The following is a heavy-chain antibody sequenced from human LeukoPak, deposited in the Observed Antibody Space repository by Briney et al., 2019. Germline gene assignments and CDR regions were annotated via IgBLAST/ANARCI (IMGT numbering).Heavy chain of an antibody. D-gene: IGHD3-3*01. CDR3: ARSPLYYDFWSGYYSDYYYMDV. CDR2: ISSSSSTI. V-gene: IGHV3-48*01. CDR1: GFTFSSYS. J-gene: IGHJ6*03. Sequence: GGSLRLSCAASGFTFSSYSMNWVRQAPGKGLEGVSYISSSSSTIYYADSVKGRFTISRDNAKNSLYLQMNSLRAEDTAVHYCARSPLYYDFWSGYYSDYYYMDVWGKGTTVTVSS.